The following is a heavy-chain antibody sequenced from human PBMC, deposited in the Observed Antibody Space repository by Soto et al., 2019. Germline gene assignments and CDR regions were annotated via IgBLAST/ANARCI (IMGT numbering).Heavy chain of an antibody. CDR2: IYYSGST. CDR3: ARQSTEQLGVGWFGP. Sequence: SETLSLTCTVSGGSISSSSYYWGWIRQPPGKGLEWIGSIYYSGSTYYNPSLKSRVTISVDTSKNQFSLKLSSVTAADTAVYYCARQSTEQLGVGWFGPWGQGTLVTVSS. J-gene: IGHJ5*02. V-gene: IGHV4-39*01. D-gene: IGHD6-6*01. CDR1: GGSISSSSYY.